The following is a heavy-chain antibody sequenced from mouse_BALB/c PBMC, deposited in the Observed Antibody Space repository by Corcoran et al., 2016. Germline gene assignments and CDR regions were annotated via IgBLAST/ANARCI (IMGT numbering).Heavy chain of an antibody. CDR1: GFNIKDTY. CDR2: IDPANGST. Sequence: EVQLQQSGPELVKPGASVKLSCTASGFNIKDTYMHWLKQRPQQGLEWIGRIDPANGSTKSDPKFQGKATMTADTSSNTVYLQLSSLTSEATAVYYCGRSREGNYVVYWGQGTTLTVSS. V-gene: IGHV14-3*02. D-gene: IGHD2-1*01. J-gene: IGHJ2*01. CDR3: GRSREGNYVVY.